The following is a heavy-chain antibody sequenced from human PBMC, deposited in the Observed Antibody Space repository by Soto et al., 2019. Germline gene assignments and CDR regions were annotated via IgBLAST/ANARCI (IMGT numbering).Heavy chain of an antibody. CDR3: PLGYCSSTACYEPFHF. Sequence: QLQLQESGPGLVKPSETLSLTCTVSGGSINSRDYYWGWIRQPPGKGLEWIGNIYYSGSTYYNPSRKSRVTVSVDTSKNQFSLRLSSVTAADTAVYYCPLGYCSSTACYEPFHFWGQGTMVTVSS. CDR1: GGSINSRDYY. CDR2: IYYSGST. V-gene: IGHV4-39*01. D-gene: IGHD2-2*01. J-gene: IGHJ3*01.